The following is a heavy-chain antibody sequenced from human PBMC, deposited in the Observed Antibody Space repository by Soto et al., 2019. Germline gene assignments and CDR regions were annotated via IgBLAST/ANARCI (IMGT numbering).Heavy chain of an antibody. CDR2: IKQDGSEK. V-gene: IGHV3-7*01. Sequence: EVQLVESGGGLVQPGGSLRLSCAASGFTFSSSWMSWVRQAPGKGLEWVANIKQDGSEKYYVDSVKGRFTISRDNAKNSLYLQMNSLRAEDTAVYYCARLIVVVTAVAFDIWGQGTMVTVSS. J-gene: IGHJ3*02. CDR3: ARLIVVVTAVAFDI. CDR1: GFTFSSSW. D-gene: IGHD2-21*02.